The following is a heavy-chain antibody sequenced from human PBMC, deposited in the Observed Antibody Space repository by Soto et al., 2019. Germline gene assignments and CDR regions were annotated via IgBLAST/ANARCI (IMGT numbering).Heavy chain of an antibody. CDR1: GGSFSGYY. J-gene: IGHJ6*03. V-gene: IGHV4-34*01. Sequence: QVQLQQWGAGLLKPSETLSLTCAVYGGSFSGYYWSWIRQPQGKGLEWIGEINHSGSTNYNPSLKSRVTISVDTSKNQFSLKLSSVTAAYTAVYYCAREPRYYDFWSGYPLPSAARYYYMDVWGKGTTVTVSS. CDR2: INHSGST. D-gene: IGHD3-3*01. CDR3: AREPRYYDFWSGYPLPSAARYYYMDV.